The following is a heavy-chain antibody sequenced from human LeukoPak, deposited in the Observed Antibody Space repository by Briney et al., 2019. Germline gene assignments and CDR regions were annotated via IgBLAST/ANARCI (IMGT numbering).Heavy chain of an antibody. V-gene: IGHV3-30*09. D-gene: IGHD2-15*01. CDR1: GFTFSEHA. Sequence: GRSLRLSCAASGFTFSEHAFHWVRQAPGKGLEWVAVISYDGSNKYYAASLKGRFAISRDNSKNTLSLQMNSLRPEDTAVYYCASLQKPFDVVAAIWFDPWGQGTLVTVSS. CDR2: ISYDGSNK. J-gene: IGHJ5*02. CDR3: ASLQKPFDVVAAIWFDP.